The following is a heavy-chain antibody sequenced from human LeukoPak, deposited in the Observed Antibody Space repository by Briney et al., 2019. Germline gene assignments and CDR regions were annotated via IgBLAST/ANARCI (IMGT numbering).Heavy chain of an antibody. V-gene: IGHV4-59*08. D-gene: IGHD5-18*01. J-gene: IGHJ4*02. CDR1: GGSTSGYF. CDR2: IFDTGST. Sequence: KASETLSLTCTVSGGSTSGYFWSWIRQPPGKGLEGIGYIFDTGSTNYNPSLKSRVTISVDMSKNQFSLKLSSVTAADTAVYYCARHNHSGYTYGPFDFWGQGALVTVSS. CDR3: ARHNHSGYTYGPFDF.